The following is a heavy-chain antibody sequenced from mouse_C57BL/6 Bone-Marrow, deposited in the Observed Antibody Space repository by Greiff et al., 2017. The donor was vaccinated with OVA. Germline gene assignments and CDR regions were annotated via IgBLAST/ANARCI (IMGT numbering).Heavy chain of an antibody. CDR1: GYTFTDYY. CDR3: ARVYYDYSFDY. Sequence: EVQLQQSGPELVKPGASVKISCKASGYTFTDYYMNWVKQSHGKSLEWIGDINPNNGGTSYNQKFKGKATLTVDKSSSTAYMELRSLTSEDSAVDYCARVYYDYSFDYWGQGTTLTVSS. D-gene: IGHD2-4*01. CDR2: INPNNGGT. V-gene: IGHV1-26*01. J-gene: IGHJ2*01.